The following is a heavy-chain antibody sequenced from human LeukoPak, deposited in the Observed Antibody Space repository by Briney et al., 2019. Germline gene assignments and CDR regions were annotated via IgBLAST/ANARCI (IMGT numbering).Heavy chain of an antibody. D-gene: IGHD3-3*01. J-gene: IGHJ4*02. CDR1: GGTFSSYA. CDR3: ARKDYDFWSGYAFDY. CDR2: IIPILGIA. V-gene: IGHV1-69*04. Sequence: GSSVKVSCKASGGTFSSYAISWVRQAPGQGLEWMGRIIPILGIANYAQKFQGRVTITADKSTSTAYMELSSLRSDDTAVYYCARKDYDFWSGYAFDYWGQGTLVTVSS.